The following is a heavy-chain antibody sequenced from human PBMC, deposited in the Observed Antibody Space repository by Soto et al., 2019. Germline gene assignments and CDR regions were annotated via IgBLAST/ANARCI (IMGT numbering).Heavy chain of an antibody. V-gene: IGHV3-30*18. Sequence: QVQLVESGGCVVQPGRSLRLSCAASGFSFRDDGMHWVRQAPGKGLDWVGVISYDGSERHFADSVKGRFTISRDNSKNTLYLQMNSLRPEDTAVYYCAKEGALSGWTYGDCWGQGTLVTVSS. J-gene: IGHJ4*02. D-gene: IGHD6-19*01. CDR3: AKEGALSGWTYGDC. CDR1: GFSFRDDG. CDR2: ISYDGSER.